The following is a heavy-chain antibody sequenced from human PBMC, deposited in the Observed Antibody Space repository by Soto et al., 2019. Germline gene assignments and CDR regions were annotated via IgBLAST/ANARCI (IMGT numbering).Heavy chain of an antibody. D-gene: IGHD3-10*01. CDR2: IYPGDSDT. V-gene: IGHV5-51*01. J-gene: IGHJ5*02. CDR3: ARHHYYGSGSYPTNWFDP. CDR1: GYSCTSYW. Sequence: PGESLKISCKGSGYSCTSYWIGWVRQMPGKGLEWMGIIYPGDSDTRYSPSFQGQVTISADKSISTAYLQWSSLKASDTAMYYYARHHYYGSGSYPTNWFDPWGQGTLVTVSS.